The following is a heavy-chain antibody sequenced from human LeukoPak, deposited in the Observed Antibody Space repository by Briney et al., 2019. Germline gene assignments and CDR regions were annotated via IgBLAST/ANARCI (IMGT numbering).Heavy chain of an antibody. J-gene: IGHJ4*02. V-gene: IGHV5-51*07. CDR1: GYSFTSYW. CDR2: IYPGDSDT. Sequence: GASLQISCKGSGYSFTSYWIGWVHQLPGKGLEWMGIIYPGDSDTRYSPSFQGQVTISADKSISTAYLQWSSLKASDTAMYYCAILGYSSSWYGIFDYWGQGTLVTVSS. D-gene: IGHD6-13*01. CDR3: AILGYSSSWYGIFDY.